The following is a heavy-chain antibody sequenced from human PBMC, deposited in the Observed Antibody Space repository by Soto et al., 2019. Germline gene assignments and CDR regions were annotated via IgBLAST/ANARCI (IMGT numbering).Heavy chain of an antibody. J-gene: IGHJ4*02. CDR2: IYYSGST. CDR3: AGFVVPASRNSDFDY. CDR1: GISVSTSDYY. Sequence: SETLSLTCTVSGISVSTSDYYWGWVRQPPGKGLDWIGNIYYSGSTFCNPSLRSRVTLSVDTSKNQFSLRLNSVTVADTAVYFCAGFVVPASRNSDFDYWGQGTLVTVSS. D-gene: IGHD2-15*01. V-gene: IGHV4-39*01.